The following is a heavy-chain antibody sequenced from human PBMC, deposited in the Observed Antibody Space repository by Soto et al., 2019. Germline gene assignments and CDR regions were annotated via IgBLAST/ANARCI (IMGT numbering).Heavy chain of an antibody. J-gene: IGHJ4*02. CDR2: ISYDGSNK. CDR3: AKDFRGYSSGTDY. Sequence: QVQLVESGGGVVQPGRSLRLSCAASGFTFSSYAMHWVRQAPGKGLEWVAVISYDGSNKYYADSVKGRFTISRDNSKNTLYLQMNSLRAEDTAVYYCAKDFRGYSSGTDYWGQGTLVTVSS. V-gene: IGHV3-30*04. D-gene: IGHD6-19*01. CDR1: GFTFSSYA.